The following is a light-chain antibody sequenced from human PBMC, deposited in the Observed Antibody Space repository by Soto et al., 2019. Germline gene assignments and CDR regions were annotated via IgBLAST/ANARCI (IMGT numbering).Light chain of an antibody. CDR1: QSISSW. Sequence: DIQMTQSPSTLSASIGDRVTITCRASQSISSWLAWYQQKPGKAPKLLISKASSLESGVPSRFSGSGPGTEFTLTISSLQPDDFATYYCQQYDTYRTFGQGTKVEIK. V-gene: IGKV1-5*03. CDR3: QQYDTYRT. J-gene: IGKJ1*01. CDR2: KAS.